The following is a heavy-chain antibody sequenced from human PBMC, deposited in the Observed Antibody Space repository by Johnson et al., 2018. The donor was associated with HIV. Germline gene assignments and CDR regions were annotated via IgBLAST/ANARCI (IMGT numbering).Heavy chain of an antibody. CDR1: GFSFSTYA. V-gene: IGHV3-30*04. J-gene: IGHJ3*02. Sequence: QVQLESGGGVVQPGRSLRLSCAASGFSFSTYAMHWVRQAPGKGLEWVAVMSYDGTNKYYADSVKGRFTISRDNSKNTLYLQMNSLRAEDTAVYYCARLRGAFDIWGQGTMVTVSS. CDR2: MSYDGTNK. CDR3: ARLRGAFDI.